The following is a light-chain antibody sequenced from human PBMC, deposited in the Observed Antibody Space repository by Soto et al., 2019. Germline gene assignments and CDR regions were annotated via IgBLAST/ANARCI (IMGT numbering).Light chain of an antibody. Sequence: QSALTQPASVSGSPGQSITISCTGTSSDVGDYNLVSWYQQHPGKAPKLMIYEDTKRPSGVSNRFSGSKSGNTASLTISGLQDEDEADYYCCSYAGSSTRVIFGGGTKLTVL. J-gene: IGLJ2*01. CDR2: EDT. V-gene: IGLV2-23*01. CDR3: CSYAGSSTRVI. CDR1: SSDVGDYNL.